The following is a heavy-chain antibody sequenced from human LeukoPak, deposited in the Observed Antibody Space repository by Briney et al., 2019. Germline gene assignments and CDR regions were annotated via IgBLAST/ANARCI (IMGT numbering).Heavy chain of an antibody. V-gene: IGHV5-51*01. CDR2: IYPGDSDT. Sequence: GESLKISCKGSGYSFTSYWIGWVRQMPGKGLEWMGIIYPGDSDTRYSPSFQGQVTISADKSISTAYLQWSSLKASDTAMYYCARSVAGTDFGYYYYMDVWGKGTTVTVSS. D-gene: IGHD6-19*01. CDR3: ARSVAGTDFGYYYYMDV. CDR1: GYSFTSYW. J-gene: IGHJ6*03.